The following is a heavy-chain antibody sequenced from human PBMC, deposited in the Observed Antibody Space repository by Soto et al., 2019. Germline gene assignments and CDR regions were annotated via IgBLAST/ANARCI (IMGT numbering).Heavy chain of an antibody. V-gene: IGHV1-18*01. CDR2: ISPYDDNT. Sequence: QVQLVQSGSEVKKPGASVKVSCKASGYSFNSYGISWVRQAPGQGLEWLGWISPYDDNTKYAQSLQGRVIMTTDTSSRAPYMEQRSLKSEDTAVYYWARGDYYDSNGARNYHYYGMDAWGQGTTGTVS. CDR1: GYSFNSYG. CDR3: ARGDYYDSNGARNYHYYGMDA. D-gene: IGHD3-22*01. J-gene: IGHJ6*02.